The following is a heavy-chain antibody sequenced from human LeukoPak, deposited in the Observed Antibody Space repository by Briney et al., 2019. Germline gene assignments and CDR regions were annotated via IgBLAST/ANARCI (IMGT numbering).Heavy chain of an antibody. Sequence: ASVKVSCKVSGYTLTELSMHWVRQAPGKGLEWMGGFDPEDGETIYAQKFQGRVTMTEDTSTDTAYMELSSLRSEDTAVYYCARDHCTSSGCYEYYYYGVDVWGQGTTVTVSS. D-gene: IGHD2-2*01. V-gene: IGHV1-24*01. J-gene: IGHJ6*02. CDR2: FDPEDGET. CDR1: GYTLTELS. CDR3: ARDHCTSSGCYEYYYYGVDV.